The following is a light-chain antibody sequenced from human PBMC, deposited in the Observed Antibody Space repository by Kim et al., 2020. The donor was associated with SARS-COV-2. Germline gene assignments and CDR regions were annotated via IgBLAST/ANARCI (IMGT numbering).Light chain of an antibody. Sequence: LSPGERATLACKASQSVSSYLAWYQQKPGQAPRLLIYDASNRATGIPARFSGSGSGTDFTLTISSLEPEDFAVYYCQQRSNWPLTFGGGTKVDIK. V-gene: IGKV3-11*01. CDR1: QSVSSY. CDR3: QQRSNWPLT. J-gene: IGKJ4*01. CDR2: DAS.